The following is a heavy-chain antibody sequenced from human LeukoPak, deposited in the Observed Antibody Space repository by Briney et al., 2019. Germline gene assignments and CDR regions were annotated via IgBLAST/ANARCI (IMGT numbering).Heavy chain of an antibody. D-gene: IGHD3-22*01. V-gene: IGHV3-23*01. CDR3: AKLSSGYGNYYFDY. CDR1: GFTFSSYS. CDR2: ISGSGGST. Sequence: GGSLRLSCAASGFTFSSYSMNWVHQAPGKGLEWVSAISGSGGSTYYADSVKGRFTISRDNSKNTLYLQMNSLRAEDTAVYYCAKLSSGYGNYYFDYWGQGTLVTVSS. J-gene: IGHJ4*02.